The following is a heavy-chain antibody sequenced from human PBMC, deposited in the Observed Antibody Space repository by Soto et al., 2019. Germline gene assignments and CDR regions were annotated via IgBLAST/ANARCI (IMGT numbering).Heavy chain of an antibody. CDR2: INSDGSRT. CDR1: GFTFSSYW. D-gene: IGHD6-13*01. J-gene: IGHJ4*02. Sequence: GGSLRLSCAASGFTFSSYWMHWVRQAPGKGLVWVSRINSDGSRTTYADSVKGRFTISRDNAKNMLHLQMNSLRAEDTAVYYCARVHSSSYHYFNYWAQGTLVTVSS. CDR3: ARVHSSSYHYFNY. V-gene: IGHV3-74*01.